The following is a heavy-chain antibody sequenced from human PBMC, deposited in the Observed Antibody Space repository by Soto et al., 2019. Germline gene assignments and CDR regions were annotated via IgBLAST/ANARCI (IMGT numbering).Heavy chain of an antibody. D-gene: IGHD6-6*01. J-gene: IGHJ5*02. CDR3: ARHGQLALFDQ. CDR1: GYSFPSYW. Sequence: LKISCQGSGYSFPSYWISWVRQMPGKGLQWMGRIDPSDSYINYSPSFEGHVNISIDKSINTAYLQWSSLKASDTAIYYCARHGQLALFDQWGQGTLVTVSS. CDR2: IDPSDSYI. V-gene: IGHV5-10-1*01.